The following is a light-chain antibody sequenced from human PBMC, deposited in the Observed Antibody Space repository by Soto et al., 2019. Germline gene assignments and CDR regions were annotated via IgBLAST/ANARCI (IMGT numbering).Light chain of an antibody. CDR2: GVS. V-gene: IGLV2-23*02. Sequence: QSALTQPASVSGSPGQSITISCTGTSSDVGTFNLVSWYQQHPGKAPKLLIFGVSNRPSGVSIRFSGSKSGNTASLTISGLQAEDEAYYYYDTDSGTSASSASYVVPTGTKVPV. CDR3: DTDSGTSASSASYV. CDR1: SSDVGTFNL. J-gene: IGLJ1*01.